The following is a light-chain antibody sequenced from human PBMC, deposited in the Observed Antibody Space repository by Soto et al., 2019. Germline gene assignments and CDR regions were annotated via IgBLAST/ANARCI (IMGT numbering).Light chain of an antibody. Sequence: QSALTQPASVSGSPGQSITISCTGTSSDVGSYNLVSWYQQHPGKAPKLMIYEGSKRPSGVSNRFSGSKSGNTASLTISGLQAEDESDYFCCSYAESSSPYVFGTGTNVTVL. V-gene: IGLV2-23*01. J-gene: IGLJ1*01. CDR3: CSYAESSSPYV. CDR2: EGS. CDR1: SSDVGSYNL.